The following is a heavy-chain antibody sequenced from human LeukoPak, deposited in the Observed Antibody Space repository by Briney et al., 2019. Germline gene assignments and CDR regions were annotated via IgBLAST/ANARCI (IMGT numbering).Heavy chain of an antibody. CDR2: INHSGST. CDR1: GGSFSGYY. CDR3: TGGYSYSGWFDP. V-gene: IGHV4-34*03. J-gene: IGHJ5*02. Sequence: SETLSLTCAVYGGSFSGYYWSWIRQPPGKGLEWIGEINHSGSTNYNPSLKSRVTISVDTSKNQFSLKLSSVTAADTAVYYCTGGYSYSGWFDPWGQGTLVTVSS. D-gene: IGHD5-18*01.